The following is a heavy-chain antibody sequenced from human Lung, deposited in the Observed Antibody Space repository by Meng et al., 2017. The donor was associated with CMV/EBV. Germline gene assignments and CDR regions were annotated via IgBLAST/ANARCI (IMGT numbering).Heavy chain of an antibody. Sequence: GGSXRLXCAASGFTFNTYAMHWVRQAPGKGLEWVAFIRFDASNKYYADSVKGRFTISRDNFKNTLFLQMNSLRPEDTAVYYCVKGIYPRTYYYYYNGLDVXGQGXSVTVSS. CDR3: VKGIYPRTYYYYYNGLDV. D-gene: IGHD1-7*01. J-gene: IGHJ6*02. V-gene: IGHV3-30*02. CDR2: IRFDASNK. CDR1: GFTFNTYA.